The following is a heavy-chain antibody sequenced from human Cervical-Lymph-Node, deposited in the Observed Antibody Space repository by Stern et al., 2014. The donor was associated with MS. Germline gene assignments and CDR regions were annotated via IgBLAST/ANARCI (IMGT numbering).Heavy chain of an antibody. CDR1: GFTFSASG. J-gene: IGHJ4*02. CDR3: TRQGPTPVDDFDY. Sequence: EVQLVESGGGLVQPGGSLKLSCAASGFTFSASGIHWVRQASGKGLEWVGRIRGKANSFATGYAASVKGRFTISRDDSKNTAYLQMNSLKTEDTAIYFCTRQGPTPVDDFDYWGQGTLVTVSS. V-gene: IGHV3-73*01. CDR2: IRGKANSFAT.